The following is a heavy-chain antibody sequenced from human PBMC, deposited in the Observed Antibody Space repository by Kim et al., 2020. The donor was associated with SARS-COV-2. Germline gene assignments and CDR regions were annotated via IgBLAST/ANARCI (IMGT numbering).Heavy chain of an antibody. Sequence: GGSLRLSCAASGFTFDDYAMHWVRQAPGKGLEWVSGISWNSGSIGYADSVKGRFTISRDNAKNSLYLQMNSLRAEDTALYYCAKIPRDGNLGYWGQGTLVTVSS. CDR1: GFTFDDYA. CDR3: AKIPRDGNLGY. J-gene: IGHJ4*02. D-gene: IGHD2-2*01. CDR2: ISWNSGSI. V-gene: IGHV3-9*01.